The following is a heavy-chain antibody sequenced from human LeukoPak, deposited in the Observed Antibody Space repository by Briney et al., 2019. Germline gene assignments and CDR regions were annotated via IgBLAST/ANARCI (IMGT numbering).Heavy chain of an antibody. CDR1: GGSISSGDYY. Sequence: SETLSLTCTVSGGSISSGDYYWSWIRQPPGKGLEWIGYIYYSGSTYYNPSPKSRVTISVDTSKNQFSLKLSSVTAADTAVYYCARGDSGYDPVEYWGQGTLVTVSS. J-gene: IGHJ4*02. CDR2: IYYSGST. CDR3: ARGDSGYDPVEY. V-gene: IGHV4-30-4*01. D-gene: IGHD5-12*01.